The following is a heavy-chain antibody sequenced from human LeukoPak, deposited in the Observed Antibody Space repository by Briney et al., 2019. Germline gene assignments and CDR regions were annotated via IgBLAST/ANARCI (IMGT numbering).Heavy chain of an antibody. Sequence: PGGSLRLSCAASGFTLSSYWMSWVRQAPGKGLEWVANIKQDGSEKYYVDSVKGRFTISRDNAKNSLYLQMNSLRAEDTAVYYCARESDIVARNWFDPWGQGTLVTVSS. V-gene: IGHV3-7*01. D-gene: IGHD5-12*01. CDR3: ARESDIVARNWFDP. J-gene: IGHJ5*02. CDR2: IKQDGSEK. CDR1: GFTLSSYW.